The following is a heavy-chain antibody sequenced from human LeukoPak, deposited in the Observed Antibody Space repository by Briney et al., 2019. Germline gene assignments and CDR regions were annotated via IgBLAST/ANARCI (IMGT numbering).Heavy chain of an antibody. CDR3: AKDRRGSSGVGYFDY. V-gene: IGHV3-64D*06. CDR1: GFTFSSYA. D-gene: IGHD6-6*01. J-gene: IGHJ4*02. CDR2: ISSNGGST. Sequence: GGSLRLSCSASGFTFSSYAMHWVRQAPGKGLEYVSAISSNGGSTYYAGSVKGRFTISRDNSKNTLYLQMSSLRAEDTAVYYCAKDRRGSSGVGYFDYWGQGTLVTVSS.